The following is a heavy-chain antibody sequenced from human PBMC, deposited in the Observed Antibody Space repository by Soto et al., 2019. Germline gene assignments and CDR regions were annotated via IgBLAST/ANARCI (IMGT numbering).Heavy chain of an antibody. J-gene: IGHJ5*02. V-gene: IGHV3-15*01. CDR1: GFPFTNAW. CDR3: TTESDSPINR. Sequence: GGSLRHSCAASGFPFTNAWMSWVRQAPGRGLEWVGRIKSKTGGGTTDYAAPVKGRFTISRDDSKDTLYLQMNSLKTDDTAVYYCTTESDSPINRWGQGTPVTV. CDR2: IKSKTGGGTT.